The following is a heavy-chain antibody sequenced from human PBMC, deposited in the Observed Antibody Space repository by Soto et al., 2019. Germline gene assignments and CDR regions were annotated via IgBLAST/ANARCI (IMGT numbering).Heavy chain of an antibody. D-gene: IGHD3-22*01. CDR3: LGGADSSDP. Sequence: GGSLRLSCAGSGLTFSSYDMSWVRQAPGKGLEWVSQISSTGRRTKYADSVKGRFSISRDNSKNTLYLQMNSLKAEDTAVYYCLGGADSSDPLGQGIPVTV. CDR1: GLTFSSYD. J-gene: IGHJ5*02. CDR2: ISSTGRRT. V-gene: IGHV3-23*01.